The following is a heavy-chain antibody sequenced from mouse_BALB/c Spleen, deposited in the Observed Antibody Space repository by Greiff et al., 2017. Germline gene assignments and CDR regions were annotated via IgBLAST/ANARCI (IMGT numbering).Heavy chain of an antibody. CDR1: GYSFTSYW. J-gene: IGHJ3*01. V-gene: IGHV1-5*01. D-gene: IGHD2-4*01. Sequence: EVQLQQSGTVLARPGASVKMSCKASGYSFTSYWMHWVKQRPGQGLEWIGAIYPGNSDTSYNQKFKGKAKLTAVTSASTAYMELSSLTNEDSAVYYCTKYYDAWFAYWGQGTLVTVSA. CDR2: IYPGNSDT. CDR3: TKYYDAWFAY.